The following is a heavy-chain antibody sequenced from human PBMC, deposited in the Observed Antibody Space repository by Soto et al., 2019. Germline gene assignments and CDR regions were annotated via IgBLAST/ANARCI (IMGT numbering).Heavy chain of an antibody. V-gene: IGHV1-2*02. D-gene: IGHD2-2*01. CDR3: ARSSGAYCSRTYCYDWFDP. Sequence: ASVKVSCKASGYTFTNYHIHWVRQAPGQGLEWLGWIDPNSGGTKYAQKFQGRVTVTRDTSISTAYMELNSLRSDDTAVYYCARSSGAYCSRTYCYDWFDPWGQGTLVTVSP. CDR1: GYTFTNYH. J-gene: IGHJ5*02. CDR2: IDPNSGGT.